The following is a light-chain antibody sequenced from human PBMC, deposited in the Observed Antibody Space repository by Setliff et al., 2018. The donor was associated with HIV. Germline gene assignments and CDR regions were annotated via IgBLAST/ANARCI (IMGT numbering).Light chain of an antibody. CDR3: SSFTSSSTYV. J-gene: IGLJ1*01. CDR2: DVD. V-gene: IGLV2-11*01. Sequence: QSALTQPRSVSGSPGQSVTISCTGTSSDIGNSDYVSWYQQHPDKAPKLMIYDVDNRPSEISDRFSGSKSGTTASLTISGHQAEDEADYYCSSFTSSSTYVFGTGTKVTVL. CDR1: SSDIGNSDY.